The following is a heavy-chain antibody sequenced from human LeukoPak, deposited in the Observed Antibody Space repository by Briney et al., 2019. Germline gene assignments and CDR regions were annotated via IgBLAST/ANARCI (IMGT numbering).Heavy chain of an antibody. V-gene: IGHV3-33*06. D-gene: IGHD2-2*01. CDR2: IWYDGSNK. CDR1: GFTFSTYG. CDR3: AKRDSSSYYYFDY. J-gene: IGHJ4*02. Sequence: PGRSLRLSCAASGFTFSTYGMHWVRQAPGKGLEWVAIIWYDGSNKYYADSVKGRFTISRDNSKNTLYLQMDSLRVEDTALYYCAKRDSSSYYYFDYWGQGTLVTVSS.